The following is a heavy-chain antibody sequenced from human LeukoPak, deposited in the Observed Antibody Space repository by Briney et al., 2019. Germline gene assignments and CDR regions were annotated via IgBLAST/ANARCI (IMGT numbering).Heavy chain of an antibody. J-gene: IGHJ4*02. D-gene: IGHD5-12*01. V-gene: IGHV6-1*01. CDR1: GDSVSSNSAA. CDR2: TYYRSKWYN. CDR3: ARAHEMRGGYDLIDY. Sequence: SQTLSLTCAISGDSVSSNSAAWNWIRQSPSRGLEWLGRTYYRSKWYNDYAVSVKSRITINPDTSKNLISLQLNSVTPEDTAVYYCARAHEMRGGYDLIDYWGQGTLVTVSS.